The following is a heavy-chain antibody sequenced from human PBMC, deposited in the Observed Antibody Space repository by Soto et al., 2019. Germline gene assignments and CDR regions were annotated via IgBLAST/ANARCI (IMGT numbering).Heavy chain of an antibody. CDR1: GGTFSSYA. J-gene: IGHJ3*02. D-gene: IGHD4-17*01. Sequence: QVQLVQSGAEVQKPGSSVKVSCKASGGTFSSYAISWVRQAPGQGLGWMGGIIPIFGTANYAQKFQGRVTSTADESTSTAYMELSSLRSEDTAVYYCARIRPTVTTRDDAFDIWGQGTMVTVSS. CDR2: IIPIFGTA. CDR3: ARIRPTVTTRDDAFDI. V-gene: IGHV1-69*01.